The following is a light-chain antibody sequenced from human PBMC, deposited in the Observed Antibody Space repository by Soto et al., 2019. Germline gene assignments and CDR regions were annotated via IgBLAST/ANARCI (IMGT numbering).Light chain of an antibody. CDR3: QQYNHYWT. J-gene: IGKJ1*01. CDR1: QSISSW. V-gene: IGKV1-5*01. CDR2: DAS. Sequence: DIQMTQSPSTLSASVGDRVTITCRASQSISSWLAWYQRKPGKAPKVLIYDASSLESRVPSRFSGSGSGTEFSLTISSLQPDDFATYYCQQYNHYWTFGQGTKVDIK.